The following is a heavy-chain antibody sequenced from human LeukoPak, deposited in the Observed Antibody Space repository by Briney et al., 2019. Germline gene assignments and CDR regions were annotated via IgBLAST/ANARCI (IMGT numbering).Heavy chain of an antibody. Sequence: GGSLRLSCAASGFTFSSYAMHWVRQAPGKGLEWVAVISYDRSNKYYADSVKGRFTISRDNSKNTLYLQMNSLRAEDTAVYYCARDQGLGYSYGYGAFDIWGQGTMVTVSS. CDR2: ISYDRSNK. V-gene: IGHV3-30-3*01. D-gene: IGHD5-18*01. CDR1: GFTFSSYA. CDR3: ARDQGLGYSYGYGAFDI. J-gene: IGHJ3*02.